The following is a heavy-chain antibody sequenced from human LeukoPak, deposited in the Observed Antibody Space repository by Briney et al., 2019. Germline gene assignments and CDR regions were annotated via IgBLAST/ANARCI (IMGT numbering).Heavy chain of an antibody. V-gene: IGHV3-53*01. D-gene: IGHD2-2*01. CDR1: GFTFSSNY. J-gene: IGHJ4*02. CDR2: IYSGGST. Sequence: GGSLRLSCAASGFTFSSNYMSWVRQAPGKGREGGAVIYSGGSTYYADSVKGRFTISRDNSKNMLYLQMNNLRAEDTAVYYCAKEGRYCSSISCYDSWGQGTLLTVSS. CDR3: AKEGRYCSSISCYDS.